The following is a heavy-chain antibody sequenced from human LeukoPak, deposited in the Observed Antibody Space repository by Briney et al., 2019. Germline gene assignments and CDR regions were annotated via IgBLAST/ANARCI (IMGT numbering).Heavy chain of an antibody. Sequence: SETLSLTCTVSGGSISSYYWSWIRQPPGKGLEWIGEINHSGSTNYNPSLKSRVTISVDTSKNQFSLKLSSVTAADPAVYYCARGYCSSTSCSPYYFDYWGQGTLVTVSS. J-gene: IGHJ4*02. CDR2: INHSGST. CDR1: GGSISSYY. D-gene: IGHD2-2*01. CDR3: ARGYCSSTSCSPYYFDY. V-gene: IGHV4-34*01.